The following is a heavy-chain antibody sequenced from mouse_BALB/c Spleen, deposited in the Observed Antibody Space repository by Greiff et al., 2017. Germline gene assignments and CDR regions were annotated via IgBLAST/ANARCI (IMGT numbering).Heavy chain of an antibody. CDR1: GFSLSTSGMG. CDR2: IWWDDDK. CDR3: ARIEEYGNYPAWFAY. Sequence: QVTLKVSGPGILQPSQTLSLTCSFSGFSLSTSGMGVGWIRQPSGKGLEWLAHIWWDDDKRYNPALKSRLTISKDTSSNQVFLKIASVDTADTATYYCARIEEYGNYPAWFAYWGQGTLVTVSA. J-gene: IGHJ3*01. V-gene: IGHV8-8*01. D-gene: IGHD2-1*01.